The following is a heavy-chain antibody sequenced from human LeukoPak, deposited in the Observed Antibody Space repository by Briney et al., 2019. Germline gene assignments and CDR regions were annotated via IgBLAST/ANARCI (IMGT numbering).Heavy chain of an antibody. CDR2: IIPIFGTA. Sequence: SVKVSCKASGGTFSSYAISWVRQAPGQGLEWMGRIIPIFGTANYAQMFQGRVTITTDESTSTAYMELSSLRSEDTAVYYCARAPYYDSSGYNIWGQGTMVTVSS. J-gene: IGHJ3*02. V-gene: IGHV1-69*05. CDR1: GGTFSSYA. CDR3: ARAPYYDSSGYNI. D-gene: IGHD3-22*01.